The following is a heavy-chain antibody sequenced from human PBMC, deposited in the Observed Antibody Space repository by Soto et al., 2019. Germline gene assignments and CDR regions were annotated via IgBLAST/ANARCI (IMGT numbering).Heavy chain of an antibody. CDR2: IWYDGSNK. D-gene: IGHD1-1*01. CDR3: ARWGNWKVADY. J-gene: IGHJ4*02. Sequence: VQLVESGGGVVQPGRSLTLSCAASGFTFSSHGMHWVRQAPGKGLEWVAVIWYDGSNKYYADSVKGRFTISRDNSKNTLYLQMNSLRVEDTAVYYCARWGNWKVADYWGQGTLVTVS. V-gene: IGHV3-33*01. CDR1: GFTFSSHG.